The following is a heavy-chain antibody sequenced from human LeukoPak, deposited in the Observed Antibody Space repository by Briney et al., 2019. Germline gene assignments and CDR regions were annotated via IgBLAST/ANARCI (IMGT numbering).Heavy chain of an antibody. Sequence: SETLSLTCAVYGGSFSGYYWSWIRQPPGKGLEWIGEINHSGSTNYNPSLKSRVTISVDTSKNQFSLKLSSVTAADTAVYYCATYVTAAQVGNWFDPWGQGTLVTVSS. D-gene: IGHD2-2*01. CDR2: INHSGST. CDR1: GGSFSGYY. V-gene: IGHV4-34*01. CDR3: ATYVTAAQVGNWFDP. J-gene: IGHJ5*02.